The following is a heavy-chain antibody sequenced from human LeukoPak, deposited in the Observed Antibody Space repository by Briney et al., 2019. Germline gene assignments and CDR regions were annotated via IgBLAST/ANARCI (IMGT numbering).Heavy chain of an antibody. J-gene: IGHJ4*02. Sequence: ATVKVSCKASGGTFSSYTISWVRQAPGQGLEWMGRIIPILGIANYAQRFQGRVTITADKSTSTAYMELSSLRSEDTAVYYCAILREDCSSTSCLDYWGQGTLVTVSS. CDR2: IIPILGIA. CDR1: GGTFSSYT. D-gene: IGHD2-2*01. CDR3: AILREDCSSTSCLDY. V-gene: IGHV1-69*02.